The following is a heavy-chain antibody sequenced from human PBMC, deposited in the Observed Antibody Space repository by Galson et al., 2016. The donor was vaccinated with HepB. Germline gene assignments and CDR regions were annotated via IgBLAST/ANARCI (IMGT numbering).Heavy chain of an antibody. CDR2: IIGSGGST. V-gene: IGHV3-23*01. Sequence: SLRLSCAASGFTFSSYSMVWVRQTPGKGLEWVSDIIGSGGSTLYGDSVKGRFPISRDNSKNTVYLQMNSLRAEDTAVYYCAASSGWWAEHYWGQGTLVTVSS. J-gene: IGHJ4*02. D-gene: IGHD6-19*01. CDR3: AASSGWWAEHY. CDR1: GFTFSSYS.